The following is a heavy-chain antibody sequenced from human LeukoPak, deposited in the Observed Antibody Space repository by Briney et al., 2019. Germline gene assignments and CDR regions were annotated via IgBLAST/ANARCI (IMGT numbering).Heavy chain of an antibody. J-gene: IGHJ4*02. D-gene: IGHD3-22*01. CDR3: ARAPGVGGFPDTRYDSSGLDY. Sequence: GGSMRLSCAASGFTFRSYGMHCGRHAPNKGLEWVAVIWYDGSNKYYADSVKGRFTISRDNSKNTLYLQMNSLRAEDTAVYYCARAPGVGGFPDTRYDSSGLDYWGQGTLVTVSS. CDR1: GFTFRSYG. CDR2: IWYDGSNK. V-gene: IGHV3-33*01.